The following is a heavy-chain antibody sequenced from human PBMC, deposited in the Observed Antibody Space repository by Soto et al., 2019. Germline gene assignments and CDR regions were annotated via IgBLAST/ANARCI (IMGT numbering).Heavy chain of an antibody. D-gene: IGHD4-4*01. CDR1: GFTFSNAW. Sequence: EVQLVESGGGLVKPGGSLRLSCAASGFTFSNAWMNWVRQAPGKGLEWVGRIKSKTDGGTTDYAAPVKGRFTISRDDSKHTLYLQMNSLKTEDTAVYYCTTDSPQGSKKMGLWGQGTLVTVSS. J-gene: IGHJ4*02. V-gene: IGHV3-15*07. CDR2: IKSKTDGGTT. CDR3: TTDSPQGSKKMGL.